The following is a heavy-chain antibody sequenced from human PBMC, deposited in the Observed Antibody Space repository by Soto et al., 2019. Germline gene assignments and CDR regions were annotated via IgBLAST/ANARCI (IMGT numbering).Heavy chain of an antibody. CDR3: ARGYCSSTSCYDAFDI. CDR1: GGTFSSYT. Sequence: QVQLVQSGAEVKKPGSSVKVSCKASGGTFSSYTISWVRQAPGQGLEWMGRIIPILGIANYAQKFQGRVTTTADKATGTAYMEVSSLSPEDTAVYYCARGYCSSTSCYDAFDIWGQGTMVTVSS. J-gene: IGHJ3*02. D-gene: IGHD2-2*01. V-gene: IGHV1-69*02. CDR2: IIPILGIA.